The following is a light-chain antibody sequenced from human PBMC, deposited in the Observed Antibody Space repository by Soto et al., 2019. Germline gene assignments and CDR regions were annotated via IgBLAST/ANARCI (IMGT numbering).Light chain of an antibody. J-gene: IGLJ2*01. V-gene: IGLV1-44*01. CDR3: AAWDDSLNGL. CDR1: SSNIGSNT. Sequence: QSVLTQSPSASGTPGQRVTISCSGSSSNIGSNTVNWYQQLPGTAPKLLICSNNQRPSGVPDRFSGSKSGTSASLAISGLQSEDEADYYCAAWDDSLNGLFGGGTKLTVL. CDR2: SNN.